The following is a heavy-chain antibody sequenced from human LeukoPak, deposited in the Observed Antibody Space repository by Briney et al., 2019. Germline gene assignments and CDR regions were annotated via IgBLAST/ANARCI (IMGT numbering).Heavy chain of an antibody. CDR2: IIPIFGTA. V-gene: IGHV1-69*05. CDR3: ARVGYCGGDCSIYDF. J-gene: IGHJ4*02. CDR1: GGTFSGYA. D-gene: IGHD2-21*02. Sequence: SVKVSCKASGGTFSGYAISWVRQAPGQGLEWMGKIIPIFGTANYAQKFQGRVTITTDESTSTAYMELSSLRSEDTAVYYCARVGYCGGDCSIYDFWGQGTLVTVSS.